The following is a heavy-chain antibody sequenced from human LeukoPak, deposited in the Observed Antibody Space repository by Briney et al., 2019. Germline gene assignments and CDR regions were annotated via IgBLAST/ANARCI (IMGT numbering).Heavy chain of an antibody. CDR2: IRSKANSYAT. V-gene: IGHV3-73*01. D-gene: IGHD5-18*01. CDR3: TRRYSYGFDAFAI. Sequence: VGSLRLSCAASAFTFSGSAMHWVRQASGKGLEWVGRIRSKANSYATAYAASVKGRFTISRDDSKNTAYLQMNILKTEDTAVYYCTRRYSYGFDAFAIWGQGTMVTVSS. CDR1: AFTFSGSA. J-gene: IGHJ3*02.